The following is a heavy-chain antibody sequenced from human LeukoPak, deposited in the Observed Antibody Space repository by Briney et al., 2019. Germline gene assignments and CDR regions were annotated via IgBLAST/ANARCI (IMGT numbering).Heavy chain of an antibody. CDR2: IYHGEST. V-gene: IGHV4-39*01. D-gene: IGHD3-22*01. Sequence: SETLSLTCTVSGDSVTSSTYYWGWIRQPPGKGLEWIGTIYHGESTYYNPSLKSRVTISADTSKNQFSLKLISVTAADTAVYYCARQGDSNGYSTLDYWGPGTLVTVSS. J-gene: IGHJ4*02. CDR1: GDSVTSSTYY. CDR3: ARQGDSNGYSTLDY.